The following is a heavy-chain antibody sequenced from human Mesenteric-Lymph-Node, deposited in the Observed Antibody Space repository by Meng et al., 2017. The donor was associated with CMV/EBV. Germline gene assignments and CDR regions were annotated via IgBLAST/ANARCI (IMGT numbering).Heavy chain of an antibody. J-gene: IGHJ6*02. CDR2: ISSSSSTI. CDR3: ARGDNWKLTVYAGMDV. Sequence: GGSLRLSCAASGFTFSSYSMNWVRQAPGKGLEWVSYISSSSSTIYYADSVKGRFTISRDNAKNSLYLQMNSLRAEDTAVYYCARGDNWKLTVYAGMDVWGLGTTVTVSS. D-gene: IGHD1-20*01. CDR1: GFTFSSYS. V-gene: IGHV3-48*04.